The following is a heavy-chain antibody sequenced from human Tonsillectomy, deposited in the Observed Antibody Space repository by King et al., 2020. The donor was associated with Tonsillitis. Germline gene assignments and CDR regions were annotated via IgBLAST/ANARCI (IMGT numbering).Heavy chain of an antibody. Sequence: QLQESGPGLVQPSETLSLTCTVSGASISSSSYYWGWIRQPPGKGLEWIGSIYYSGSTYYNPSLKSRVTISVDTSKNQFSLKLSSVTAADTAVYYCPRDIRDIVVVPAAPFDSWGQGTLVTVSS. CDR1: GASISSSSYY. D-gene: IGHD2-2*01. CDR2: IYYSGST. J-gene: IGHJ4*02. CDR3: PRDIRDIVVVPAAPFDS. V-gene: IGHV4-39*07.